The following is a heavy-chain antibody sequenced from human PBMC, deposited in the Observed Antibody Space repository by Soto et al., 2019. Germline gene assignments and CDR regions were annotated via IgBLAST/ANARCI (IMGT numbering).Heavy chain of an antibody. CDR1: AGSFTTYY. J-gene: IGHJ3*02. CDR2: INSSGST. D-gene: IGHD3-10*01. Sequence: QVQLQHWGAGLLKPSETLSLTCAGYAGSFTTYYWSWIRQPPGNGLEWIGEINSSGSTNYNPSLKSRLPISVDTSKIQFSLRLTSVTAADTAVYYCSRIRARFSRSAFDIWGQGTMVTVSS. CDR3: SRIRARFSRSAFDI. V-gene: IGHV4-34*01.